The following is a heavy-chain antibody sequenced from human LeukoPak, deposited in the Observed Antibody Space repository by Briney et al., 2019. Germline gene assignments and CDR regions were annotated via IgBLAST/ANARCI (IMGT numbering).Heavy chain of an antibody. CDR2: INHSGST. CDR3: ARGRYCSGGSCYEG. CDR1: GGSFSGYY. Sequence: SETLSLTCAVYGGSFSGYYWSWIRQPPGKGLEWIGEINHSGSTNYNPSLKSRVTISVDTSKNRFSLKLSSVTAADTAVYYCARGRYCSGGSCYEGWGQGTLVTVSS. J-gene: IGHJ4*02. V-gene: IGHV4-34*01. D-gene: IGHD2-15*01.